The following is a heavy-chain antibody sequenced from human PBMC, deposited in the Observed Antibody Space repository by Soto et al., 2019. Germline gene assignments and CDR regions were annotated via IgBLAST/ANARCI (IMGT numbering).Heavy chain of an antibody. V-gene: IGHV4-4*02. CDR2: IHSSGNT. CDR1: GTSVSGANW. Sequence: QVQLQESGPGLVDPLGTLSLTCAVSGTSVSGANWWGWVRQPPGKGLEWIGEIHSSGNTDYNPSLKSRVTIPRDMSKNKFSLKLTSVTAADTAVYYCARTGPYSSGNNWGQGTLVTVSS. J-gene: IGHJ4*02. D-gene: IGHD3-22*01. CDR3: ARTGPYSSGNN.